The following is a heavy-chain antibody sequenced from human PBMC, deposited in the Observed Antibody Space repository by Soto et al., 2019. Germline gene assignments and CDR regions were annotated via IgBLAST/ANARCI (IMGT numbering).Heavy chain of an antibody. D-gene: IGHD7-27*01. CDR3: ASHLGFTGVRGMDV. CDR2: IIPIFGTA. CDR1: GGTFSSYA. Sequence: QGQLVQSGAEVKKPGSSVNVSCKAAGGTFSSYAISWVRQAPGQGLEWMGGIIPIFGTANYAQKFQGRVTITADKSTSTAYMELSSLRSEDTAVYDCASHLGFTGVRGMDVWGQGTTVTVSS. J-gene: IGHJ6*02. V-gene: IGHV1-69*06.